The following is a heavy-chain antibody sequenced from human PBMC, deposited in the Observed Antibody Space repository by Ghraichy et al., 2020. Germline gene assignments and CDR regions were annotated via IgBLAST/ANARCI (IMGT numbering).Heavy chain of an antibody. D-gene: IGHD3-9*01. J-gene: IGHJ3*02. CDR1: GFTFSSYA. CDR3: AKDAYYDILTGIDDAFDI. V-gene: IGHV3-23*01. CDR2: ISGSGGST. Sequence: GGSLRLSCAASGFTFSSYAMSWVRQAPGKGLEWVSAISGSGGSTYYADSVKGRFTISRDNSKNTLYLQINSLRAEDTAVYYCAKDAYYDILTGIDDAFDIWGQGTMDTVSS.